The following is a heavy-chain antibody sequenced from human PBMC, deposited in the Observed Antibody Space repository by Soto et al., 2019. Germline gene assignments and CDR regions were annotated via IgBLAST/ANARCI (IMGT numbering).Heavy chain of an antibody. CDR2: IKGDGSET. V-gene: IGHV3-74*01. D-gene: IGHD5-12*01. Sequence: GGSLRLSCAASGFTFSSYWMHWVRQAPGKGLVWVSRIKGDGSETNYADSVKGRFTISRDNAKNTLYLQLNSLRAEDTAVYYCLRGNSGYGNFDYWGQGTRVTVSS. CDR1: GFTFSSYW. CDR3: LRGNSGYGNFDY. J-gene: IGHJ4*02.